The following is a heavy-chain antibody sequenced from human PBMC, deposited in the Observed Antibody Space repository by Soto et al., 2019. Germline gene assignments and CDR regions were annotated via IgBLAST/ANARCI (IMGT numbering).Heavy chain of an antibody. J-gene: IGHJ4*02. V-gene: IGHV3-21*01. D-gene: IGHD6-19*01. Sequence: EVQLVESGGGLVKPGGSLRLSCAASGFTFSSYSMNWVRQAPGKGLEWVSSISSSSSYIYYADSVKGRFTISRDNAKNSLYLQMNSLRAEDTAVYYCARDVLSSGLHEYSYFDYWGQGTLVTVSS. CDR2: ISSSSSYI. CDR1: GFTFSSYS. CDR3: ARDVLSSGLHEYSYFDY.